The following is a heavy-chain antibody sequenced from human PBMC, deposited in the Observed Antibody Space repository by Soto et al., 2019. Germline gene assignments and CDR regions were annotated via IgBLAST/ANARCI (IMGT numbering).Heavy chain of an antibody. CDR2: INPNSGGT. J-gene: IGHJ4*03. V-gene: IGHV1-2*04. CDR1: GYTFTGYY. Sequence: ASVKVSCKASGYTFTGYYMHWVRQAPGQGLEWMGWINPNSGGTNYAQKFQGWVAMTRDTSISTANMELSRLRSDDTAVYYGARKGPTMPPYSGSYIDYWGQGTMVTVSS. CDR3: ARKGPTMPPYSGSYIDY. D-gene: IGHD1-26*01.